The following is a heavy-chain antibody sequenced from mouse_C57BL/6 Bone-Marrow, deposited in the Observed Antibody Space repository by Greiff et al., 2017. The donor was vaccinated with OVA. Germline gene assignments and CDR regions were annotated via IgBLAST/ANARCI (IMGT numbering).Heavy chain of an antibody. CDR3: ARRGYSNFYAMDY. Sequence: EVKLQQSGPELVKPGASVKISCKASGYTFTDYYMNWVKQSHGKSLEWIGDINPNNGGTSYNQKFKGKATLTVDKSSSTAYMELRSLTSEDSAVYYCARRGYSNFYAMDYWGQGTSVTVSS. D-gene: IGHD2-5*01. V-gene: IGHV1-26*01. CDR2: INPNNGGT. CDR1: GYTFTDYY. J-gene: IGHJ4*01.